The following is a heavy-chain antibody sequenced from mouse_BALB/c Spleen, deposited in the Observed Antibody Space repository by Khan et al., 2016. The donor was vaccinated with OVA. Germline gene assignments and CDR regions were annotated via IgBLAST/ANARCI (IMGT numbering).Heavy chain of an antibody. CDR3: TRSGCAAFAY. CDR1: GYTFTSYY. J-gene: IGHJ3*01. D-gene: IGHD3-1*01. CDR2: INPSDGGT. V-gene: IGHV1S81*02. Sequence: QVQLQQPGAELVKPGASVKLSCKASGYTFTSYYMYWVKQRPGQGLEWIGGINPSDGGTNFNEKFKSKATLTVEKSSSIAYMQLSSLTSEDSAVYYSTRSGCAAFAYWGQGTLVTVSA.